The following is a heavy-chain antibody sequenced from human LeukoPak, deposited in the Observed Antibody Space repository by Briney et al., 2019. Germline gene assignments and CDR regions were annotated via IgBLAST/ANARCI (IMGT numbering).Heavy chain of an antibody. V-gene: IGHV3-64*01. CDR1: GFDFSKHA. CDR3: ARGGGSGSYFYYGMDV. D-gene: IGHD3-10*01. Sequence: VGFLKLSCAAYGFDFSKHAMHWVRLAPGKGLEHVSTVSSEGGSTYYGNSVQGRFTISRDNSNNTVYLQMGSLRPEDMAVYYCARGGGSGSYFYYGMDVWGQGTTVTVSS. CDR2: VSSEGGST. J-gene: IGHJ6*02.